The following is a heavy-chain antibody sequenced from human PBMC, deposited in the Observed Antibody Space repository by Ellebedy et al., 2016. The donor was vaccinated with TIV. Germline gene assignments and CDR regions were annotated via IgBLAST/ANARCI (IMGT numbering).Heavy chain of an antibody. Sequence: GESLKISCAASGFTFSSYGMNWVRQAPGKGLEWVSGIVVSGAQKYGDSVKGRFTISRDNYKGVVDLQMNSLRVEDTAVYFCAKDRTPGDGYWVLDDWGQGTLVTVSS. D-gene: IGHD5-18*01. V-gene: IGHV3-23*01. CDR3: AKDRTPGDGYWVLDD. J-gene: IGHJ4*02. CDR1: GFTFSSYG. CDR2: IVVSGA.